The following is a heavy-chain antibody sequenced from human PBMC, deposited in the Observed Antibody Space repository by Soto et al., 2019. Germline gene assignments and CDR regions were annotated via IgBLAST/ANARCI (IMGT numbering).Heavy chain of an antibody. Sequence: QVQLVQSGAEVKKPGSSVKVSCKASGGTFSSYAISWVRQAPGQGLEWMGGSVPIFGTANYEQKFQGRVTITADESTSTAYMELSSLRSEETAVYYCARGGYYDSSGYYPGGAIFDYWGQGTLVTVSS. V-gene: IGHV1-69*01. CDR3: ARGGYYDSSGYYPGGAIFDY. CDR2: SVPIFGTA. J-gene: IGHJ4*02. CDR1: GGTFSSYA. D-gene: IGHD3-22*01.